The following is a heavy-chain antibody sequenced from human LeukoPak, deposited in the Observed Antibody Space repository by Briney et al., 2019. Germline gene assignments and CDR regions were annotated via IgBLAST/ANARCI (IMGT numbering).Heavy chain of an antibody. J-gene: IGHJ4*02. V-gene: IGHV3-13*01. CDR3: ARAKMPGIQTAGRVNYFDS. D-gene: IGHD6-13*01. Sequence: GGSLRLSCAASEFTFSSYDMHWVRQATGKGLEWVSTIDTAGNAWYPDTVKGRFTISRENAKNSLNLQMNSLRVGDTAVYYCARAKMPGIQTAGRVNYFDSWGQGTLVTVSS. CDR1: EFTFSSYD. CDR2: IDTAGNA.